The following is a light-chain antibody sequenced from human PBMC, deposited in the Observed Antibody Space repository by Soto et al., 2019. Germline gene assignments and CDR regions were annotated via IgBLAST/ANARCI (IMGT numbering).Light chain of an antibody. CDR1: SPNIGNNY. J-gene: IGLJ1*01. Sequence: QSVLTXPPSVSAAPGQKLTICCSGSSPNIGNNYVSWYQQLPGTAPKLLIYDNNKRPSGIPDRFSGSKSGTSATLGITGLQTGDEADYYCGTWDSSLSAYVFGTGTKVTGL. CDR2: DNN. CDR3: GTWDSSLSAYV. V-gene: IGLV1-51*01.